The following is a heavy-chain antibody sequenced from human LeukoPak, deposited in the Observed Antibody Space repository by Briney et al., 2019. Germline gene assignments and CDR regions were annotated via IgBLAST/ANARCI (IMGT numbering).Heavy chain of an antibody. V-gene: IGHV4-4*07. CDR2: IYTSGNT. D-gene: IGHD2-2*01. Sequence: PSETLSLTCTVSGGSISSYYWSGIRQPAGKAVEWIGRIYTSGNTNYNPYLKMRVTMSVDTPKNQISLKLSSVTAADTAVYYCARAAYCSNTSCFNWFDPWGQGTLVTVSS. J-gene: IGHJ5*02. CDR1: GGSISSYY. CDR3: ARAAYCSNTSCFNWFDP.